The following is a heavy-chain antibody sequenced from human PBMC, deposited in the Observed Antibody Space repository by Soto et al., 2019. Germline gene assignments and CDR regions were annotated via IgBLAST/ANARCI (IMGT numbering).Heavy chain of an antibody. D-gene: IGHD2-2*01. CDR3: ARDQGYCGSTSCFSRWFDP. V-gene: IGHV1-18*01. CDR2: ISAYNGNT. CDR1: GYTFTNYG. Sequence: GASVKVSCKASGYTFTNYGISWVRQAPGQGHERMGWISAYNGNTNFAQKLQGRVTMTTDTSTSTAYMELRGLRSDNTAVYYCARDQGYCGSTSCFSRWFDPWGQGTLVTVSS. J-gene: IGHJ5*02.